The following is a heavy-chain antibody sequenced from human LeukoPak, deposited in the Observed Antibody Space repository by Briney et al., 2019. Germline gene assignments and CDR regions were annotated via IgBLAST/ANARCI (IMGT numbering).Heavy chain of an antibody. CDR1: GFTFSSYA. D-gene: IGHD3-9*01. Sequence: LRLSCAASGFTFSSYAMHWVRQAPGKGLEWVAVIPYDGSNKYYADSVKGRFTISRDNSKNTLYLQMNSLRAEDTAVYYCARSHYDILTGYYPHWFDPWGQGTLVTVSS. CDR3: ARSHYDILTGYYPHWFDP. CDR2: IPYDGSNK. J-gene: IGHJ5*02. V-gene: IGHV3-30*04.